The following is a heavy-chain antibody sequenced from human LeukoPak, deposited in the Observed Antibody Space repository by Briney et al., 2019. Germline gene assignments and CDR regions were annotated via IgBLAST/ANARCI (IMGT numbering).Heavy chain of an antibody. CDR2: INYSGRT. CDR3: ARGPSERYYESSGYYYFDY. Sequence: SETLSLTCAVYGVSFSGYYWTWIRQPPGKGPEWNGEINYSGRTNYNPSLKSRVTISVDTSKNQFSLKVSSVTAADTAVYYCARGPSERYYESSGYYYFDYWGQGSLVTVSS. J-gene: IGHJ4*02. D-gene: IGHD3-22*01. CDR1: GVSFSGYY. V-gene: IGHV4-34*01.